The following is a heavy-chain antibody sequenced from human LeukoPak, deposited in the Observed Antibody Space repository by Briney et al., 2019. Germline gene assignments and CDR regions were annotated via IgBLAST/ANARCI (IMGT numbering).Heavy chain of an antibody. D-gene: IGHD3-22*01. J-gene: IGHJ3*02. V-gene: IGHV1-69*04. Sequence: GASVKVSCKASGYTFTSYGISWARQAPGQGLEWMGRIIPILGIANYAQKFQGRVTITADKSTSTAYMELSSLRSEDTAVYYCASHRGDYYDSSGYLRHDAFDIWGRGTMVTVSS. CDR2: IIPILGIA. CDR3: ASHRGDYYDSSGYLRHDAFDI. CDR1: GYTFTSYG.